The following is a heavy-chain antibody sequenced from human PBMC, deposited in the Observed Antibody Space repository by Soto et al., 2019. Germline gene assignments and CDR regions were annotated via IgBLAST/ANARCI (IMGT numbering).Heavy chain of an antibody. CDR1: GGSISSYY. CDR3: ARVGGYSYGDIDY. V-gene: IGHV4-59*01. Sequence: SETLSLTCTVSGGSISSYYWSWIRQPPGKGLEWIGYIYYSGSTNYNPSLKSRVTISVDTSKNQFSLKLSSVTAADTAVYYCARVGGYSYGDIDYWGQGTLVTVSS. J-gene: IGHJ4*02. D-gene: IGHD5-18*01. CDR2: IYYSGST.